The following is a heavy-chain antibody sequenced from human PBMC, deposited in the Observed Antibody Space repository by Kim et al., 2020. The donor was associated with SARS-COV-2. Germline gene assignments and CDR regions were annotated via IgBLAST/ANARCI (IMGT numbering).Heavy chain of an antibody. CDR2: INTNTGNP. CDR1: GYTFTSYA. Sequence: ASVKVSCKASGYTFTSYAMNWVRQAPGQGLEWMGWINTNTGNPTYAQGFTGRFVFSLDTSVSTAYLQISSLKAEDTAVYYCARDFGPLPPSAQSHYYDSSGYPGRAFIVDYWGQGTLVTVSS. J-gene: IGHJ4*02. CDR3: ARDFGPLPPSAQSHYYDSSGYPGRAFIVDY. V-gene: IGHV7-4-1*02. D-gene: IGHD3-22*01.